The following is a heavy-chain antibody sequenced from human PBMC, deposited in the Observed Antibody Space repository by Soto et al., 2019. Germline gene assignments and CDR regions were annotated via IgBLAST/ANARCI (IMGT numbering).Heavy chain of an antibody. CDR1: GGTFSSYS. Sequence: SVKVSCKASGGTFSSYSISWVRLAPGQGLEWMGGIIPIFGTANYAQKFQGRVTITADESTSTAYMELSSLRSEDTAVYYCAIEYSSSPPYYPIGYWGQGTLVTVSS. J-gene: IGHJ4*02. V-gene: IGHV1-69*13. D-gene: IGHD6-6*01. CDR2: IIPIFGTA. CDR3: AIEYSSSPPYYPIGY.